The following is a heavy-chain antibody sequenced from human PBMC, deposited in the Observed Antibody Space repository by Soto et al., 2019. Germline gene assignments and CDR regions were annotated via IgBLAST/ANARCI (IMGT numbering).Heavy chain of an antibody. Sequence: EVQLLESGGGLVQPGGSLRLSCAASGFTFSSYAMSWVRQAPGKGLEWVSAISGSGGSTYYADSVKGRFTISRDNSKNTLYMQMNSLRDEDTAVYYCAKVEPSKPGGDSSGRNPPDYWGQGTLVTVSS. CDR3: AKVEPSKPGGDSSGRNPPDY. J-gene: IGHJ4*02. D-gene: IGHD3-22*01. V-gene: IGHV3-23*01. CDR2: ISGSGGST. CDR1: GFTFSSYA.